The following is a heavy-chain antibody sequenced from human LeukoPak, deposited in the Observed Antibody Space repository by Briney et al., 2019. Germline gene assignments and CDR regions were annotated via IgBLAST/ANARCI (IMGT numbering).Heavy chain of an antibody. V-gene: IGHV3-21*01. CDR3: ARDPNLGHCSGGSCSGGD. Sequence: GGSLRLSCAASGFTFSSYSMNWIRQAPGKGLEWVSSISSSSYIYYADSVKGRFTISRDNAKNTLYLQMNILRAEDTAVYDCARDPNLGHCSGGSCSGGDWGQGTLVTVSS. CDR2: ISSSSYI. J-gene: IGHJ4*02. CDR1: GFTFSSYS. D-gene: IGHD2-15*01.